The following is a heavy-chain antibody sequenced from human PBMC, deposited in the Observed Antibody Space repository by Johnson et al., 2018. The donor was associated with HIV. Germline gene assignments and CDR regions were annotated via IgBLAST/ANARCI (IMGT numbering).Heavy chain of an antibody. J-gene: IGHJ3*02. CDR2: ISDSGGGT. D-gene: IGHD3-9*01. V-gene: IGHV3-23*04. Sequence: EVQLVESGGGLVQPGGSLRLSCAASGLIFSRSWMHWVRQAPGKGLVWVSVISDSGGGTYYADSVKGRFTISRDNSKNTLYLQMNSLRAEDTAVYYCARGKSYDIYPAFDIWGQGTMVTVSS. CDR1: GLIFSRSW. CDR3: ARGKSYDIYPAFDI.